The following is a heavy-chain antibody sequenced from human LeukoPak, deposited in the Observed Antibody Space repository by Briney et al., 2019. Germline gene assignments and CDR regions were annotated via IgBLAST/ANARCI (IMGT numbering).Heavy chain of an antibody. CDR3: VRDNDSIFDY. Sequence: GGSLRLSCSASGFIFSSYAMHWVRQAPGKGLLWVSRINTDGSSTNFADSVKGRFTISRDNAKNTLFLQMNSLSADDTAVYYCVRDNDSIFDYWGQGTLVTVSS. CDR1: GFIFSSYA. V-gene: IGHV3-74*01. D-gene: IGHD1-1*01. CDR2: INTDGSST. J-gene: IGHJ4*02.